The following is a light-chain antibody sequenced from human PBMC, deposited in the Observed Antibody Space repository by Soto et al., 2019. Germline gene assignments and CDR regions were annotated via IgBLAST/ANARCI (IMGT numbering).Light chain of an antibody. CDR3: SSFAGNNNLV. Sequence: QSALTQPPSASGSPGQSVTISCTGTSSDVGGYNYVSWYQQHPGKSPKLMISEVSKRPSGVPDRFSGSKSGNTASLTVSGLQAEDEADYYCSSFAGNNNLVFGGGIKLTVL. CDR2: EVS. CDR1: SSDVGGYNY. J-gene: IGLJ2*01. V-gene: IGLV2-8*01.